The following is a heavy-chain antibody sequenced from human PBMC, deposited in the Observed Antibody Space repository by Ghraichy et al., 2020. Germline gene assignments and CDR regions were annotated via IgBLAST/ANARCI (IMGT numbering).Heavy chain of an antibody. V-gene: IGHV4-4*07. Sequence: SETLSLTCTVSGGSLSNYYWNWIRQSAEKGLEWIGRVYTTGKTNYSPSLNRRLTMSLDTSGNQLTLQLTSVTAADTAVYYCVGAPAGTYHFDVWGQGTLVTVSS. CDR1: GGSLSNYY. CDR3: VGAPAGTYHFDV. J-gene: IGHJ4*02. CDR2: VYTTGKT. D-gene: IGHD3-9*01.